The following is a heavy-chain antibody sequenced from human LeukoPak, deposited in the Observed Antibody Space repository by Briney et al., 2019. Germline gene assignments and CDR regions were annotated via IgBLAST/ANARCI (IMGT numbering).Heavy chain of an antibody. CDR2: ISSSGSSI. J-gene: IGHJ4*02. D-gene: IGHD2-2*02. Sequence: GGSLRLSCSASGFTFSTSAIHWVRQAPGKGLEWVSYISSSGSSIYYADSVKGRFTISRDNAKNSLYLQMNSLRAEDTAVYYCARDRYSDYWGQGTLVTVPS. CDR3: ARDRYSDY. V-gene: IGHV3-48*03. CDR1: GFTFSTSA.